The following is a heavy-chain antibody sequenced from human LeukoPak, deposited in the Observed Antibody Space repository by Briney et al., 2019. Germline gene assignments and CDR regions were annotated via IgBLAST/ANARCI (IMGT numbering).Heavy chain of an antibody. V-gene: IGHV3-23*01. CDR1: GFTFSSYA. CDR2: ISGSGGST. Sequence: GGSLRLSCAASGFTFSSYAMSWVRQAPGKGLEWVSAISGSGGSTYYADSVKGRFTISRDNSKNTLYLQMNSLRAEDTAVYYCAKTLPIAEAGTAQYLDYWGQGTLVTVSS. D-gene: IGHD6-13*01. CDR3: AKTLPIAEAGTAQYLDY. J-gene: IGHJ4*02.